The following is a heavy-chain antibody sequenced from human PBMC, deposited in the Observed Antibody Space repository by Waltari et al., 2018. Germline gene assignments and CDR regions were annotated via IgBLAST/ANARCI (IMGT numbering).Heavy chain of an antibody. Sequence: QLQLQESGPGLVKPSETLSLTCTVSGGSISSSSYYWGWIRQPPGKGLEWIGSSYYSGSTDQNPSLKSRVTISVDTSKNQFSLKLSSVTAADTAVYYCARSILNYDILTGYYLFDYWGQGTLVTVSS. CDR2: SYYSGST. V-gene: IGHV4-39*01. CDR3: ARSILNYDILTGYYLFDY. CDR1: GGSISSSSYY. D-gene: IGHD3-9*01. J-gene: IGHJ4*02.